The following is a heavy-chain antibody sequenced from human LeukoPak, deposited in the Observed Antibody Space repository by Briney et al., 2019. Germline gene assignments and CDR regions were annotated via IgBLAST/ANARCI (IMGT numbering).Heavy chain of an antibody. CDR2: ISGSGGST. D-gene: IGHD1-26*01. J-gene: IGHJ5*02. V-gene: IGHV3-23*01. CDR1: GFTFSSYA. CDR3: AREIMGGGYNWFDP. Sequence: GGSLRLSCAASGFTFSSYAMSWVRQAPGKGLEWVSAISGSGGSTYYADSVKGRFTISRHNSKNTLYLQMNSLRAEDTAVYYCAREIMGGGYNWFDPWGQGTLVTVSS.